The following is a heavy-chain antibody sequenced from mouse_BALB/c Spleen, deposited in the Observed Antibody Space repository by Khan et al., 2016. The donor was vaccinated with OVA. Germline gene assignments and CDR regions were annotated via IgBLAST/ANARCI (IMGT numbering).Heavy chain of an antibody. CDR1: GFTFNTYA. J-gene: IGHJ4*01. D-gene: IGHD2-3*01. CDR2: IRSKSNNYAT. CDR3: ERHGDVYYDYYAMDY. V-gene: IGHV10-1*02. Sequence: EVELVESGGGLVQPKGSLKLSCAASGFTFNTYAMNWVRQAPGKGLEWVARIRSKSNNYATYYADSVKDRFTISRDDSQSILYLQMNNLKTEDTAMYYCERHGDVYYDYYAMDYWGQGTSVTVSS.